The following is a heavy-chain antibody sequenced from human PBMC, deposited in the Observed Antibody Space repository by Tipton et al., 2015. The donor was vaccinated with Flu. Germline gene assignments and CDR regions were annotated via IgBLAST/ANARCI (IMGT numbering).Heavy chain of an antibody. D-gene: IGHD2-21*02. CDR2: IWYDGSNK. CDR3: ARGRGGGDAGDCFFDQ. Sequence: QVQLVQSGGGVVQPGRSLRLSCAASGFTFSSYAMHWVRQAPGKGLEWVAGIWYDGSNKYYADSVKGRFTISRDNSKNTLYLQMNSLRAEDTAFYHCARGRGGGDAGDCFFDQWGQGTLVTVSS. CDR1: GFTFSSYA. V-gene: IGHV3-33*01. J-gene: IGHJ4*02.